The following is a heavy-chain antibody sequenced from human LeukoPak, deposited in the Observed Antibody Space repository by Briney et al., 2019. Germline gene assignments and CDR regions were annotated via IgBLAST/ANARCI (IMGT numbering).Heavy chain of an antibody. D-gene: IGHD3-3*01. CDR1: GYTFTGYY. V-gene: IGHV1-2*02. CDR2: INPNSGGT. J-gene: IGHJ6*03. CDR3: ARGSYDFWSGYYTSYYYYYMDV. Sequence: ASVKVSCKASGYTFTGYYMHWVRQAPGQGLEWMGWINPNSGGTNYAQKLQGRVTMTTDTSTSTAYMELRSLRSGDTAVYYCARGSYDFWSGYYTSYYYYYMDVWGKGTTVTVSS.